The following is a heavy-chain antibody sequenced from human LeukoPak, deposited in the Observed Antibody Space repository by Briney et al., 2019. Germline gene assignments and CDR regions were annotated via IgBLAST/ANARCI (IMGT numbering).Heavy chain of an antibody. CDR3: ARGYLSSGSSEYFQH. Sequence: GGSLRLSCAASGFTFSSYSMNWVRQAPGKGLEWVSSISNSRTYINYADSVKGRFTISRDNAKNSLYLQMSSLRAEDTAVYYCARGYLSSGSSEYFQHWGQGTLVTVSS. J-gene: IGHJ1*01. CDR2: ISNSRTYI. V-gene: IGHV3-21*06. D-gene: IGHD6-25*01. CDR1: GFTFSSYS.